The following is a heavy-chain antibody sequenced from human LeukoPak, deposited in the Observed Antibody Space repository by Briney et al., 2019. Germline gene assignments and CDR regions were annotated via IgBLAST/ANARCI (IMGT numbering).Heavy chain of an antibody. J-gene: IGHJ4*02. CDR2: LYYSGST. Sequence: PSETLSLTCTVSGGSIRSSTYYWGWIRQPPGKGLEWIGNLYYSGSTSYNPSLKSRVTISVDTSKNHFSLKLSSVTAADTAFYYCARQAISGYDPPPFDSWGQGTLVTVSS. CDR3: ARQAISGYDPPPFDS. V-gene: IGHV4-39*01. CDR1: GGSIRSSTYY. D-gene: IGHD5-12*01.